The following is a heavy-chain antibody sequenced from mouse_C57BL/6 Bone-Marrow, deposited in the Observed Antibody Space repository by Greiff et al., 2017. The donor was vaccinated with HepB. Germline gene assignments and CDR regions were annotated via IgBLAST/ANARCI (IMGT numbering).Heavy chain of an antibody. CDR2: IYPGSGST. Sequence: QVQLLQPGAELVKPGASVKMSCKASGYTFTSYWITWVKQRPGQGLEWIGDIYPGSGSTNYNEKFKSKATLSVDKPSSTAYMQLSSLTSEDSAVYYSARSDDAMDYWGQGTSVTVSS. V-gene: IGHV1-55*01. J-gene: IGHJ4*01. CDR1: GYTFTSYW. CDR3: ARSDDAMDY.